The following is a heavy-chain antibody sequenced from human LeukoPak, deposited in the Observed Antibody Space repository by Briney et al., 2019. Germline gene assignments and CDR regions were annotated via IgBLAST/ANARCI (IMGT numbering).Heavy chain of an antibody. D-gene: IGHD5-18*01. Sequence: PSETLSLTCTVSGGSISSSSYYWGWIRQPPGKGLEGSGGIYYSGGAYYNPSLKSRVTISVATSKNQFSLQLSSVTAADTAVYYCAGPKDTAIIPTFDYWGQGTLVTVSS. CDR3: AGPKDTAIIPTFDY. V-gene: IGHV4-39*01. J-gene: IGHJ4*02. CDR2: IYYSGGA. CDR1: GGSISSSSYY.